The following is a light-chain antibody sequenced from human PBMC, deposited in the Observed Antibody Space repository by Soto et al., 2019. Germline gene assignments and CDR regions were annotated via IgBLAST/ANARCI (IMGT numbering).Light chain of an antibody. CDR2: GTS. Sequence: EIGMTQSPATLSGSPGERATLSWGASQSISRNLDWYQQKPGKAPRLLIFGTSNRAPGIPERFSGSGYGTDLTITISRLQNDDFAVYYCQHYGDSSWTFGQGTKVDIK. CDR1: QSISRN. V-gene: IGKV3D-15*01. CDR3: QHYGDSSWT. J-gene: IGKJ1*01.